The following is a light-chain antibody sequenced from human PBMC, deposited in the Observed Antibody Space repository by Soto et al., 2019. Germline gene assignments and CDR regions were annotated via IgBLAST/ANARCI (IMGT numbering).Light chain of an antibody. CDR1: HTISSSY. CDR3: QQYGSSPPYT. Sequence: EIVLTQSPGILRLSPGESATLSCRASHTISSSYLTWYQQRPGQPPRLLIYRASRRATGIPDRFSASGSGTDFTLTISRLEPEDFAVYYCQQYGSSPPYTFGQGTKLEIK. V-gene: IGKV3-20*01. J-gene: IGKJ2*01. CDR2: RAS.